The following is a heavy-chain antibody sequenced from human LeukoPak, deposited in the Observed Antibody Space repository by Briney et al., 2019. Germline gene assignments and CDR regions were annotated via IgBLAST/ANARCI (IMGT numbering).Heavy chain of an antibody. CDR3: ARALGYCSGGKQCYYYYYGMDV. D-gene: IGHD2-15*01. CDR2: ISYDGSNK. V-gene: IGHV3-30*04. CDR1: GFTFSSYA. J-gene: IGHJ6*02. Sequence: GRSLRLSCAASGFTFSSYAMHWVRQAPGKGLEWVAVISYDGSNKYYADSVKGRFTISRDNSKNTLYLQMNSLRAEDTAVYYCARALGYCSGGKQCYYYYYGMDVWGQGTTVTVSS.